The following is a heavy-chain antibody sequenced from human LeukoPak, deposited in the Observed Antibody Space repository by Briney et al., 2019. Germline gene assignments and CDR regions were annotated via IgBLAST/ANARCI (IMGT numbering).Heavy chain of an antibody. CDR2: IYPGDSDS. D-gene: IGHD2-8*02. CDR1: GSTSTSYW. V-gene: IGHV5-51*01. CDR3: ARSRGVVGAFDI. J-gene: IGHJ3*02. Sequence: GASLKISCKASGSTSTSYWIGWVRQMPGKGPEWMGIIYPGDSDSRFSPSFRGQVTSSADKSISTAYLQWSSLKASDPAMYYCARSRGVVGAFDIWGQGTMVTVSS.